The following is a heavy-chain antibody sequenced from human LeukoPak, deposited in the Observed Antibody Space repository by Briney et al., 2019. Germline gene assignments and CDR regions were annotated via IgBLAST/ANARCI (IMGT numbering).Heavy chain of an antibody. CDR2: ISGSGGST. CDR3: AKVVAAPWDAFDI. Sequence: LSGGSLRLSCAASGFTFSSYAMSWVRQAPGKGLEWVSAISGSGGSTYYADSVKGRFTISRGNSKNTLYLQMNSLRAEDTAVYYCAKVVAAPWDAFDIWGQGTMVTVSS. J-gene: IGHJ3*02. CDR1: GFTFSSYA. D-gene: IGHD5-12*01. V-gene: IGHV3-23*01.